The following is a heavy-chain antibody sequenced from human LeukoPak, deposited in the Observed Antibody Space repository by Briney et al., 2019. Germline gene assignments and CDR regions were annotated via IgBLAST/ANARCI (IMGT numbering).Heavy chain of an antibody. J-gene: IGHJ4*02. V-gene: IGHV3-23*01. CDR3: AKDLSGSYYLRYFDY. Sequence: GGSLRLSCAASGFSFRSYAMTWVRQAPGKGLEWVSVISGSGGSTYYADSVGGRFTISRDNSKNTLYLQMNSLRAEDTAVYYCAKDLSGSYYLRYFDYWGQGTLVTVSS. D-gene: IGHD3-10*01. CDR1: GFSFRSYA. CDR2: ISGSGGST.